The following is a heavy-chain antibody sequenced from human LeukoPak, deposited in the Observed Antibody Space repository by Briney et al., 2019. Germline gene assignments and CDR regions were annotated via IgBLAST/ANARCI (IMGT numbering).Heavy chain of an antibody. J-gene: IGHJ6*03. CDR1: GGTFSSYA. Sequence: ASVKVSCKVSGGTFSSYAISWVRQAPGQGLEWMGGIVPAFRSANYARTFEGRAAITTDESTKTAYLELSSLRSEDTAVYYCARASIFGVVFYYMDVWALGPRSPSP. CDR3: ARASIFGVVFYYMDV. CDR2: IVPAFRSA. D-gene: IGHD3-3*01. V-gene: IGHV1-69*05.